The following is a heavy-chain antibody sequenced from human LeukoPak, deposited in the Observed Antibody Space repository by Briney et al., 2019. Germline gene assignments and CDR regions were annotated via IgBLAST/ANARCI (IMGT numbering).Heavy chain of an antibody. D-gene: IGHD5-12*01. V-gene: IGHV3-48*03. CDR3: ARETDIVATIGAFDI. Sequence: PGGSLRLSCAASGFTFSSYEMNWVRQAPGKGLEWVSYISSSGSTIYYADSVKGRFTISRDNAKNSLYLQMNSLRAEDTAVYYRARETDIVATIGAFDIWGQGTMVTVSS. CDR1: GFTFSSYE. J-gene: IGHJ3*02. CDR2: ISSSGSTI.